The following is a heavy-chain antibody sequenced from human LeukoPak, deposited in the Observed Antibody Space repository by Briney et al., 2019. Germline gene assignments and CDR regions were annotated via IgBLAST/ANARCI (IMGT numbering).Heavy chain of an antibody. CDR2: IHSSGST. CDR3: ARDVSGWGYAFDI. CDR1: GGSISSSRYY. J-gene: IGHJ3*02. Sequence: PSQTLSLTCTVSGGSISSSRYYWTWIRRHPGKGLEWIGSIHSSGSTDYNPSLKSRVIISRDTSRNHLSLRLSSVTAADAAVYYCARDVSGWGYAFDIWGQGTMVTVSS. V-gene: IGHV4-31*03. D-gene: IGHD6-25*01.